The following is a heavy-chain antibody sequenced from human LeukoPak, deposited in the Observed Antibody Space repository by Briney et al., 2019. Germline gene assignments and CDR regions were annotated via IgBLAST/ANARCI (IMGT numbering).Heavy chain of an antibody. CDR2: IKQDGSEK. D-gene: IGHD6-19*01. V-gene: IGHV3-7*01. CDR3: ARDHSGWYESYYYDGMDV. J-gene: IGHJ6*02. Sequence: GGSLRLSCAASGFTFSSYSMSWVRQAPGKGLEWVANIKQDGSEKYYVVSVKGRFTISRDNAKNSLYLQMNSLRAEDTAVYYCARDHSGWYESYYYDGMDVWGQGTTVTVSS. CDR1: GFTFSSYS.